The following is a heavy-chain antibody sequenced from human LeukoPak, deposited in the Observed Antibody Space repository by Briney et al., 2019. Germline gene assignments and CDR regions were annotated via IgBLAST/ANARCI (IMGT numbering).Heavy chain of an antibody. J-gene: IGHJ4*02. V-gene: IGHV4-34*01. D-gene: IGHD2-15*01. CDR3: ARGHVVVVADYFDY. CDR2: INHSGST. Sequence: PSETLSLTCAVYGGSFSGYYWGWIRQPPGKGLEWIGEINHSGSTNYNPSLKSRVTISVDTSKNQFSLKLSSVTAADTAVYYCARGHVVVVADYFDYWGQGTLVTVSS. CDR1: GGSFSGYY.